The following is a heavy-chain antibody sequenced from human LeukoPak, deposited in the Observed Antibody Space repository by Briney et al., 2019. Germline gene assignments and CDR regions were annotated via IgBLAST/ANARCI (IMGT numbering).Heavy chain of an antibody. J-gene: IGHJ4*02. CDR1: GFTFSSYG. V-gene: IGHV3-30*18. CDR2: ISYDGSNK. CDR3: AKDGSGYDYLDY. D-gene: IGHD5-12*01. Sequence: GGSLRLSCAASGFTFSSYGMHWVRQAPGKGLEWVAVISYDGSNKYYADSVKGRFTISRDNSKNTLYLQMNSLRAEDTAVYYCAKDGSGYDYLDYWGQGTLVTVS.